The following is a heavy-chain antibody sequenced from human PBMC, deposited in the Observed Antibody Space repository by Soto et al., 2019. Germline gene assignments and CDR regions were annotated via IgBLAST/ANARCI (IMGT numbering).Heavy chain of an antibody. J-gene: IGHJ3*02. Sequence: GGSLRLSCAASGFSFSSYGMHWVRQAPGRGLEWVTVISNDGNRKYYGESVKGRFSVSRDNDKDTLYLQMNGLRPEDTGVYYCAKDRRQLSALDMWGQGTTVTVSS. CDR2: ISNDGNRK. CDR1: GFSFSSYG. D-gene: IGHD6-6*01. V-gene: IGHV3-30*18. CDR3: AKDRRQLSALDM.